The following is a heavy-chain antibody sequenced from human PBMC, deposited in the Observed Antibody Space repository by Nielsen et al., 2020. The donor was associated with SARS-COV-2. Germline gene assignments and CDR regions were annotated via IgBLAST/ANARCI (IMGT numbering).Heavy chain of an antibody. D-gene: IGHD3-22*01. CDR2: ISGSGGST. CDR1: GFTFSSYA. CDR3: AKRDHLDSRGYRPLDPYFD. J-gene: IGHJ4*02. V-gene: IGHV3-23*01. Sequence: GGSLRLSCEASGFTFSSYAMSWVRQAPGKGLEWVSSISGSGGSTDYADFVKGRYTVSRDSSKNTLYLQMKSLRAEDTAVYYCAKRDHLDSRGYRPLDPYFDWGQGTLVTASS.